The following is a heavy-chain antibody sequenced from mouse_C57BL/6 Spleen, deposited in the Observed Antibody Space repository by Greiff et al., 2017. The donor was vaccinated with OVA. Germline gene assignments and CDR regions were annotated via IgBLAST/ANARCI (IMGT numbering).Heavy chain of an antibody. V-gene: IGHV1-55*01. J-gene: IGHJ3*01. D-gene: IGHD4-1*02. CDR2: IYPGSGST. CDR1: GYTFTSYW. CDR3: ARGSNWDVAY. Sequence: QVQLKQPGAELVKPGASVKMSCKASGYTFTSYWITWVKQRPGQGLEWIGDIYPGSGSTNYNEKFKSKATPTVDTSSSTAYMQLSSLTSEDSAVYYCARGSNWDVAYWGQGTLVTVSA.